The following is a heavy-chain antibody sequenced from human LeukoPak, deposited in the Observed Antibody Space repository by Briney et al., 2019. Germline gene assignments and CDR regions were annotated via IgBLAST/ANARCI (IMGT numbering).Heavy chain of an antibody. V-gene: IGHV3-7*01. Sequence: RPGGSLGLSCAASGFTFGNYWMSWFRQAPGKGLEGVAYINQDGSETYYVDSVKGRFTIFRANAKNSLYLQMNSLTAEDTAVYYCARWDRAAAGYYYSYYYMGVWGKGTTVTVSS. CDR1: GFTFGNYW. CDR3: ARWDRAAAGYYYSYYYMGV. CDR2: INQDGSET. J-gene: IGHJ6*03. D-gene: IGHD6-13*01.